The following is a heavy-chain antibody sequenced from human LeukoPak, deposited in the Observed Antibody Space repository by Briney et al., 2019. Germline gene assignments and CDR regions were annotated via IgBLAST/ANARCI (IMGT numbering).Heavy chain of an antibody. J-gene: IGHJ4*02. D-gene: IGHD1-1*01. CDR3: AKDMGMTTITRGFDF. Sequence: GGSLRLSCAASGFTLDDYAMQWVRQARGKGLEWVSLFNWAGATTYSADSVKGRFTISRDNSKNSLYLQMNSLRTEDTALYYCAKDMGMTTITRGFDFGGQRTLVPVST. CDR1: GFTLDDYA. V-gene: IGHV3-43*01. CDR2: FNWAGATT.